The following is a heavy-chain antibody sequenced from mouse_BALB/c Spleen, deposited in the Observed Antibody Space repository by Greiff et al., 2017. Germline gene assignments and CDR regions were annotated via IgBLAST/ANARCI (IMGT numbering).Heavy chain of an antibody. CDR2: IRSKSNNYAT. V-gene: IGHV10-3*03. D-gene: IGHD4-1*01. J-gene: IGHJ1*01. CDR3: VREAGTYFDV. Sequence: VQLKESGGGLVQPKGSLKLSCAASGFTFNTYAMHWVCQAPGKGLEWVARIRSKSNNYATYYADSVKDRFTISRDDSQSMLYLQMNNLKTEDTAMYYCVREAGTYFDVWGAGTTVTVSS. CDR1: GFTFNTYA.